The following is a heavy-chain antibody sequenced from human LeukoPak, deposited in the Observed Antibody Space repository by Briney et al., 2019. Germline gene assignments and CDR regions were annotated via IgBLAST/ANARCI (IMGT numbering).Heavy chain of an antibody. V-gene: IGHV3-21*05. Sequence: GGSLRLSCAASGFTFSSYSMNWVRQAPGKGLEWVSYISSSSSYTNYADSVKGRFTISRDNAKNSLYLQMNSLRAEDTAVYYCARGKQGYCSSTSCPMGYYGMDVWGKGTTVTVSS. CDR3: ARGKQGYCSSTSCPMGYYGMDV. CDR2: ISSSSSYT. D-gene: IGHD2-2*01. CDR1: GFTFSSYS. J-gene: IGHJ6*04.